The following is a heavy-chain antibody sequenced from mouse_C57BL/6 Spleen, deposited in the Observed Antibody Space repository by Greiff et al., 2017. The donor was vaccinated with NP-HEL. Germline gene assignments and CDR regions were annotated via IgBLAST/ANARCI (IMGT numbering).Heavy chain of an antibody. CDR3: ASYDYDGYFDD. V-gene: IGHV1-82*01. CDR2: IYPGDGDT. CDR1: GYAFSSSW. D-gene: IGHD2-4*01. Sequence: VKLVESGPELVKPGASVKISCKASGYAFSSSWMNWVKQRPGKGLEWIGRIYPGDGDTNYNGKFKGKATLTADKSSSTAYMQLSSLTSEDSAVYFCASYDYDGYFDDWGQGTTLTVSS. J-gene: IGHJ2*01.